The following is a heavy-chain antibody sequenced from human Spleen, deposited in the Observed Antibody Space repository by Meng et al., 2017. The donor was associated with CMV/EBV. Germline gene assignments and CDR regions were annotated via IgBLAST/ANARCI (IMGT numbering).Heavy chain of an antibody. CDR1: EYTFTGYY. Sequence: KAAEYTFTGYYMHWVRQAPGQGLEWMGWINPNSGGTNYAQKFQGRVTMTRDTSTSTAYMELSRLRSDDTAVYYCAREGYSSSSDFDYWGQGTLVTVSS. J-gene: IGHJ4*02. CDR3: AREGYSSSSDFDY. D-gene: IGHD6-6*01. V-gene: IGHV1-2*02. CDR2: INPNSGGT.